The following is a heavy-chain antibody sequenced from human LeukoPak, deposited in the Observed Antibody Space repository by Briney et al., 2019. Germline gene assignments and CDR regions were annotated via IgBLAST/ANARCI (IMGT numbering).Heavy chain of an antibody. CDR3: AKDRARVTY. Sequence: GGSLRLSCAASGFTFSSYAMSWVRQAPGKGLEWVSSISGSGVSTFYADSVRGRFTISRDNSKNTLYLQMNSLRAEDTAVYYCAKDRARVTYWGQGTLVTVSS. CDR1: GFTFSSYA. CDR2: ISGSGVST. V-gene: IGHV3-23*01. D-gene: IGHD1-26*01. J-gene: IGHJ4*02.